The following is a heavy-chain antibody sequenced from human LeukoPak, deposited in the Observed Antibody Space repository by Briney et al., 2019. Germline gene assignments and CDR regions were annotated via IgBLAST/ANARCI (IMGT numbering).Heavy chain of an antibody. CDR2: IYHSGST. CDR3: ARYSSSWWKNAFDI. D-gene: IGHD6-13*01. Sequence: SETLSLTCTVSGYSISSGYYWGWIRPPPGKGLEWIGSIYHSGSTNYNPSLKSRVTMSVDTSKNQFSLKLSSVTAADTAVYYCARYSSSWWKNAFDIWGRGTMVTVS. CDR1: GYSISSGYY. J-gene: IGHJ3*02. V-gene: IGHV4-38-2*02.